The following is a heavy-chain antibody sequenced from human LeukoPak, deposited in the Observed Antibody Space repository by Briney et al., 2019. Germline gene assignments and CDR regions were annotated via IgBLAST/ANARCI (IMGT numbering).Heavy chain of an antibody. V-gene: IGHV1-8*01. CDR3: AREGQYYYDSSGYYLDYYYYYMDV. J-gene: IGHJ6*03. CDR1: GYTFTSYD. Sequence: ASVKVSCKASGYTFTSYDINWVRQATGQGLEWMGWMNPSSGNTGYAQKFQGRVTMTRNTSISTAYMELSSLRSEDTAVYYCAREGQYYYDSSGYYLDYYYYYMDVWGKGTTVTVSS. CDR2: MNPSSGNT. D-gene: IGHD3-22*01.